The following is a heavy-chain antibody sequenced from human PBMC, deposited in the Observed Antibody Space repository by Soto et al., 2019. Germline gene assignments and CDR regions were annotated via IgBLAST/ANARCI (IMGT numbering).Heavy chain of an antibody. CDR2: INPKNCDT. D-gene: IGHD6-19*01. J-gene: IGHJ6*02. V-gene: IGHV1-2*02. Sequence: QVQLVQSGAEVKKPGASVKVSCKPSGYTLTDYYIHWVRQAPGQGAEWMGWINPKNCDTKSAQKFQGRVTMTRDMSVTTAYLDLSSLRSDDTAQYYCARSSGSYSYYGMDVWGQGTTVTVSS. CDR1: GYTLTDYY. CDR3: ARSSGSYSYYGMDV.